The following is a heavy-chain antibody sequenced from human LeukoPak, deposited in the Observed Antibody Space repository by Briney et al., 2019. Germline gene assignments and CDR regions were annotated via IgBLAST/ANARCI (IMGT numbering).Heavy chain of an antibody. V-gene: IGHV3-30*18. J-gene: IGHJ6*02. CDR3: AKENIAARPDCYYYYGMDV. D-gene: IGHD6-6*01. Sequence: GRSLRLSCAASGFTFSSYGMHWVRQAPGKGLEWVAVISYDGSNKYYADSVKGRFTISRDNSKNTLYLQMNSLRAEDTAVYYCAKENIAARPDCYYYYGMDVWGQGTTVTVSS. CDR1: GFTFSSYG. CDR2: ISYDGSNK.